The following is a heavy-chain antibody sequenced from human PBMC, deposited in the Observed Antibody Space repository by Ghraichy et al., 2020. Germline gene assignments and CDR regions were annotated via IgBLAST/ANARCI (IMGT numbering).Heavy chain of an antibody. J-gene: IGHJ4*02. Sequence: GGSLRLSCAASGFTFSSRSMNWVRQAPGKGLEWVSAITGSGDYIFYADSVRGRFTISRDNAKNSLYRQMNSLRAEDTAVYYCAGDRDYSLDYWGQGTLVTVSS. CDR1: GFTFSSRS. D-gene: IGHD4-11*01. CDR3: AGDRDYSLDY. CDR2: ITGSGDYI. V-gene: IGHV3-21*01.